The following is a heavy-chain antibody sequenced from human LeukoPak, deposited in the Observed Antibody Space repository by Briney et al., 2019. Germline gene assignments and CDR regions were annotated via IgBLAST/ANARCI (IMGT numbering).Heavy chain of an antibody. CDR2: IWYDGSAE. CDR3: AKDTRHSYAEDYFDC. D-gene: IGHD5-18*01. Sequence: PGGSLRLSCAASGFSFSSYGMHGVRQAPGKGLEWVAVIWYDGSAEYYADSVKGRFTISRDNSKNTLYLQMSSLRAEDTAVYYCAKDTRHSYAEDYFDCWGQGTLVTVSS. CDR1: GFSFSSYG. V-gene: IGHV3-33*06. J-gene: IGHJ4*02.